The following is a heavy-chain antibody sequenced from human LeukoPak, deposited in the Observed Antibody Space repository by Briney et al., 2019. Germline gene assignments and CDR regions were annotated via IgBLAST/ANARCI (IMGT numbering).Heavy chain of an antibody. D-gene: IGHD2-8*02. CDR1: GYTFTNYD. CDR2: MNPNSGNT. CDR3: ATTGLRYYYMDV. J-gene: IGHJ6*03. V-gene: IGHV1-8*01. Sequence: ASVKVSCKASGYTFTNYDINWVRQATGQGLEWMGWMNPNSGNTGYAQEFQGRVTMTRNTSISTAYMELSSLRSEDTAVYYCATTGLRYYYMDVWGKGTMVTVSS.